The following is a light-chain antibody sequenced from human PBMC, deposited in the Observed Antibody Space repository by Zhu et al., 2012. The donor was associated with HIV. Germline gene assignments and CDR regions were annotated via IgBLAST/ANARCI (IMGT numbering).Light chain of an antibody. J-gene: IGKJ1*01. CDR1: QSVSSNY. V-gene: IGKV3D-20*01. CDR2: AAS. Sequence: EIVLTQSPPTLSLPPGERATLSCGASQSVSSNYLAWYQQKPGLAPRLLIYAASQRVTGTPDRFSGSGSGTDFTLTISSLEPEDFAVYYCQQFGSSPQTFGQGTKVEI. CDR3: QQFGSSPQT.